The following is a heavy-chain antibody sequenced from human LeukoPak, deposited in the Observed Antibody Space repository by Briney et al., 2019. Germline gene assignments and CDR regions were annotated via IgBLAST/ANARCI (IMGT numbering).Heavy chain of an antibody. Sequence: PGRSLRLSCAASGFSFSSYAMHWVRQAPGKGLEWVTLILYGGSDKYYADSVKGRFTISRDNSKNTLVLQMNSLRPEDTAVYYCARETEGLSNWGQGTLVTVSS. CDR2: ILYGGSDK. CDR1: GFSFSSYA. V-gene: IGHV3-30-3*01. CDR3: ARETEGLSN. J-gene: IGHJ4*02.